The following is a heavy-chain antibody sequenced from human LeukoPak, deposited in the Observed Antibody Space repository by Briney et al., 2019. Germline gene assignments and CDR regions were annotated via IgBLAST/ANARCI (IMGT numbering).Heavy chain of an antibody. V-gene: IGHV1-24*01. CDR1: GYTLTELS. Sequence: ASVKVSCKVSGYTLTELSMHWVRQAPGKGLEWMGGFDPEDSETIYAQKFQGRVTMTEDTSTDTAYMELSSLRSEDTAVYYCATGPSGITGTTGDWFDPWGQGTLVTVSS. CDR3: ATGPSGITGTTGDWFDP. CDR2: FDPEDSET. J-gene: IGHJ5*02. D-gene: IGHD1-7*01.